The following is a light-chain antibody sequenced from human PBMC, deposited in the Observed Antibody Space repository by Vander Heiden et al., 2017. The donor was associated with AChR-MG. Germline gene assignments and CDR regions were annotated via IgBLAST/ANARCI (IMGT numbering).Light chain of an antibody. CDR3: QQSYSTLFT. CDR1: QSISSY. CDR2: AAS. J-gene: IGKJ3*01. Sequence: DIQMTQSPFSLSASVGDRVTITCRASQSISSYLNWYQQKPGKAPKLLIYAASSLQSGVPSRFSGSGSGTDFTLTISSLQPEDFATYYCQQSYSTLFTFGHRTKVDIK. V-gene: IGKV1-39*01.